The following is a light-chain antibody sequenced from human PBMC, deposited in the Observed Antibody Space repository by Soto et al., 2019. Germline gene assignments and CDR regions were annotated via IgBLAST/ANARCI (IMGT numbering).Light chain of an antibody. Sequence: EIVLTQSPGTLSLSPGERATLSCSASQSVSSSYLAWYQQKPGQAPRLLIYGASSRATGIPDRFSGSGSGTDFTLTISSLEPEDFAVYYCQQYQPFGQGTKVEIK. CDR1: QSVSSSY. CDR3: QQYQP. CDR2: GAS. J-gene: IGKJ1*01. V-gene: IGKV3-20*01.